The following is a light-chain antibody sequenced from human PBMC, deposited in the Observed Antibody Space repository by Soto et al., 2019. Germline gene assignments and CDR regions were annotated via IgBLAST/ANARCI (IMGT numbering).Light chain of an antibody. CDR1: QILLHSNGYNY. Sequence: DIVMTQSPLSLPVTPGEPASISCRSSQILLHSNGYNYLDWYLQKPGQSPQLLIYLGSNRASGVPDRFSGSGSGTDFTLKISRVEAEDVGVYYCMQALQLRTFGQGTKVDI. CDR2: LGS. V-gene: IGKV2-28*01. J-gene: IGKJ1*01. CDR3: MQALQLRT.